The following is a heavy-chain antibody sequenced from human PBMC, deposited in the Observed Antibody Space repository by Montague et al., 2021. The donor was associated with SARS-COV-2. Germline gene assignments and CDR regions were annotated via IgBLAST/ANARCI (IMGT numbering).Heavy chain of an antibody. Sequence: PALVKPTQTLTLTCTFSGFSLNTTGVGVGWIRQPPGKALEWLALIYWDDDKRYSPSLKSRLTITKDTSKNQVVLTMTNMDPVDTATYYCAHRTIGYAYGGNDDWGQGTMVTVSS. J-gene: IGHJ4*03. CDR2: IYWDDDK. D-gene: IGHD2-2*01. CDR3: AHRTIGYAYGGNDD. V-gene: IGHV2-5*02. CDR1: GFSLNTTGVG.